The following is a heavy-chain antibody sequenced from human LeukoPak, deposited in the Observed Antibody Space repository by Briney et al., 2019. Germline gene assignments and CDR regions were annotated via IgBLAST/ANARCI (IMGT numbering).Heavy chain of an antibody. Sequence: GASVKVSCKASGYTFTSYGISWVRQAPGQGLEWMGWISAYNGNTNYAQKLQGRVTMTTDTSTSTAYMELRSLRSDDTAVYYCARGLTDRYYYDSSGYPFDYWGQGTLVTVSS. J-gene: IGHJ4*02. CDR2: ISAYNGNT. CDR3: ARGLTDRYYYDSSGYPFDY. V-gene: IGHV1-18*01. D-gene: IGHD3-22*01. CDR1: GYTFTSYG.